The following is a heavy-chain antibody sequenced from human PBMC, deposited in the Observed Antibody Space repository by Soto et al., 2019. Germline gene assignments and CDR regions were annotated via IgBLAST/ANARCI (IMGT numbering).Heavy chain of an antibody. Sequence: SVKVSCKASGGTFSSYAINWVRQAPGQGLEWMGGIIRIFGTPDYAQRFQGRVTITADESTSTAYMELSSLRSEDTAVYYCARQGSNEYYYYGMDVWGQGTTVTVS. CDR1: GGTFSSYA. J-gene: IGHJ6*02. D-gene: IGHD3-10*01. V-gene: IGHV1-69*13. CDR3: ARQGSNEYYYYGMDV. CDR2: IIRIFGTP.